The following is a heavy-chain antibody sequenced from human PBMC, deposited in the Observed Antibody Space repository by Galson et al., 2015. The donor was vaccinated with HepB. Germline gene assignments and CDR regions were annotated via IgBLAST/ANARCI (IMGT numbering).Heavy chain of an antibody. CDR1: EFILGNYW. D-gene: IGHD3-16*01. CDR3: TREGDHPYNWFDP. J-gene: IGHJ5*02. Sequence: SLRLSCAASEFILGNYWMHWVRQAPGKGLVWVSRINGDGSSTSYADSVKGRFTISRDNTKNTLYLQMNSLRAEDTAVYYCTREGDHPYNWFDPWGQGTLVTVSS. CDR2: INGDGSST. V-gene: IGHV3-74*01.